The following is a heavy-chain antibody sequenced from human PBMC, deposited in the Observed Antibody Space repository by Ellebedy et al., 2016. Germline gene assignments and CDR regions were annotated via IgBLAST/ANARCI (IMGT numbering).Heavy chain of an antibody. V-gene: IGHV3-30-3*01. Sequence: GGSLRLSXAASGFTFSSYAMHWVRQAPGKGLEWVAVISYDGSNKYYADSVKGRFTISRDNSKNTLYLQMNSLRAEDTAVYYCAREFSGTVTTWFDPWGQGTLVTVSS. D-gene: IGHD4-17*01. CDR3: AREFSGTVTTWFDP. CDR1: GFTFSSYA. CDR2: ISYDGSNK. J-gene: IGHJ5*02.